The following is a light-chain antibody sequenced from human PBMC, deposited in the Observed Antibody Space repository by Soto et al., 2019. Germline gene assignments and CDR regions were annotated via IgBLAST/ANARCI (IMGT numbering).Light chain of an antibody. CDR3: HQTDSFPQT. CDR1: QVIKTW. Sequence: DIQMTQSPSSVSASVGDRVTVSCRASQVIKTWLAWYQQKPGKAPKLLIYAASSLQSGVPSRFSGSGSGTNFTLTISSLQPEDFATYYCHQTDSFPQTFGQATKVEIK. V-gene: IGKV1-12*01. J-gene: IGKJ1*01. CDR2: AAS.